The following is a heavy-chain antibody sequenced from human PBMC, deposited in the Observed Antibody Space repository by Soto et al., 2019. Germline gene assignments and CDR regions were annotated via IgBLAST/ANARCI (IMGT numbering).Heavy chain of an antibody. CDR3: ASTARNDDFWSSYSFDI. Sequence: QVQLVQSGAEVKKPGASVKVSCKASGYTFTSYDINWVRQATGQGLEWMGWMNPNSGNTGYAQKFTGRVTMSRNTSRSTAYMALSSLRSEDPSEHYGASTARNDDFWSSYSFDIWCQGTMVTVSS. CDR1: GYTFTSYD. V-gene: IGHV1-8*01. CDR2: MNPNSGNT. D-gene: IGHD3-3*01. J-gene: IGHJ3*02.